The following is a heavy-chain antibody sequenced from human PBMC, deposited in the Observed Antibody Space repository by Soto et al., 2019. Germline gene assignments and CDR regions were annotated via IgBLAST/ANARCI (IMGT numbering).Heavy chain of an antibody. D-gene: IGHD6-19*01. Sequence: SETLSLTCTVSGGSISSYYWSWIRQPPGKGLEWIGYIYYSGSTNYNPSLKSRVTISVDTSKNQFSLKLSSVTAADTAVYYCARRDGSGVVIGPWAQGTLVTVSS. CDR3: ARRDGSGVVIGP. CDR1: GGSISSYY. V-gene: IGHV4-59*08. CDR2: IYYSGST. J-gene: IGHJ5*02.